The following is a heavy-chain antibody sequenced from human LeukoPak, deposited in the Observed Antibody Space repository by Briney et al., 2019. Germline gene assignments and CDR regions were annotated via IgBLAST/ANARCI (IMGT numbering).Heavy chain of an antibody. CDR1: GGSISSGSYY. D-gene: IGHD6-6*01. CDR2: IYTSGST. Sequence: SQTLSLTCTVSGGSISSGSYYWSWIRQPAGKGLEWIGRIYTSGSTNYNPSLKSRVTISVDTSKNQFSLKLSSVTAADTAVYYCARVWLFWSYSSSSEAFDIWGQGTMVTVSS. V-gene: IGHV4-61*02. CDR3: ARVWLFWSYSSSSEAFDI. J-gene: IGHJ3*02.